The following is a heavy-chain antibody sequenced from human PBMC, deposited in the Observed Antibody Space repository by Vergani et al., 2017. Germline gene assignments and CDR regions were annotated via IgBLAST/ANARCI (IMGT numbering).Heavy chain of an antibody. CDR2: IIPIFGTA. CDR1: GYSFSSYD. CDR3: ASGTRDSSGYYYDY. J-gene: IGHJ4*02. D-gene: IGHD3-22*01. Sequence: QVQLVQSGAEVKKPGASVKVSCRASGYSFSSYDISWVRQATGQGLEWMGRIIPIFGTANYAQKFQGRVTITADESTSTAYMELSSLRSEDTAVYYCASGTRDSSGYYYDYWGQGTLVTVSS. V-gene: IGHV1-69*18.